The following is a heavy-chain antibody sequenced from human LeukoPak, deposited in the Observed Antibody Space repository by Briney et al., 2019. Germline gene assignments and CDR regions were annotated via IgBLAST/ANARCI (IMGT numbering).Heavy chain of an antibody. V-gene: IGHV4-39*01. Sequence: SETLSLTCTVSGGSISSSSYYWGWIRQPPGKGLEWIGSIYYSGSTYYNPSLKSRVTISVDTSKNQFSLKLSSVTAADTAVYYCARAHSWVTRQNYFDYWGQGTLVTVSS. D-gene: IGHD1-26*01. J-gene: IGHJ4*02. CDR3: ARAHSWVTRQNYFDY. CDR1: GGSISSSSYY. CDR2: IYYSGST.